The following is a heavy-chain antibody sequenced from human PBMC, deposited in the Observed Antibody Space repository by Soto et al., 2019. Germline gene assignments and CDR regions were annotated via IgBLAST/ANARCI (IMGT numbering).Heavy chain of an antibody. D-gene: IGHD3-3*01. CDR1: GYTFTSYD. CDR2: MNPNSGNT. J-gene: IGHJ4*02. CDR3: ARVRTYYDFWSGVWQFDY. Sequence: ASVKVSCKASGYTFTSYDINWVRHATGQGLEWMGWMNPNSGNTGYAQKFQGRVTVTRNTSISTAYMELSSLRSEDTAVYYCARVRTYYDFWSGVWQFDYWGQGTLVTVSS. V-gene: IGHV1-8*01.